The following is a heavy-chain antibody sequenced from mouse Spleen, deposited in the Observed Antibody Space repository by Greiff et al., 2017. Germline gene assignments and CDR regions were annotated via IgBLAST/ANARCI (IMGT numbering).Heavy chain of an antibody. J-gene: IGHJ4*01. CDR3: ATYGSSYERAMDY. V-gene: IGHV1-76*01. CDR1: GYTFTDYY. Sequence: QVQLKESGAELVRPGASVKLSCKASGYTFTDYYINWVKQRPGQGLEWIARIYPGSGNTYYNEKFKGKATLTAEKSSSTAYMQLSSLTSEDSAVYFCATYGSSYERAMDYWGQGTSVTVSS. CDR2: IYPGSGNT. D-gene: IGHD1-1*01.